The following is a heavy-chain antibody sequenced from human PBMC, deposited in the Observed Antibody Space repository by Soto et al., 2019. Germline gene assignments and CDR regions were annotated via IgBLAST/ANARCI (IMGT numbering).Heavy chain of an antibody. Sequence: EVQLVESGGGLVQPGRSLRLSCVASGFIFDEFAIHWVRQPPGKGLEWVSRISWDSGSINYADSVRGRFTISRDNAKNSLYLHMTSLGSEDTAFYYCAKIVTRHSLVPVFDQWGQGALVTVSS. CDR1: GFIFDEFA. D-gene: IGHD2-21*01. V-gene: IGHV3-9*01. J-gene: IGHJ4*02. CDR3: AKIVTRHSLVPVFDQ. CDR2: ISWDSGSI.